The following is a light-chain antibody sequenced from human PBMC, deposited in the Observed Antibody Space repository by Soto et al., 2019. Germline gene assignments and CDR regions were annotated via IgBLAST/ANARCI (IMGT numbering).Light chain of an antibody. CDR2: KAS. CDR3: QQCNSYPRT. V-gene: IGKV1-5*03. Sequence: DIQMTQSPSTLSGSVGDRVTITCRASQSISSWLAWYQQKPGKAPKLLIYKASSLESGVPSRFSGSASGTEFTLTISSLQPDDFATYYCQQCNSYPRTFGQGTKVDIK. CDR1: QSISSW. J-gene: IGKJ1*01.